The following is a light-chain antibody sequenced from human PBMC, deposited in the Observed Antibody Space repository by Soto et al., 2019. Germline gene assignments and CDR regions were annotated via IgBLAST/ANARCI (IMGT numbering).Light chain of an antibody. CDR1: QSVLYSSNNKNY. J-gene: IGKJ1*01. Sequence: DIVMTQSPDALAVSLGERATINCKSSQSVLYSSNNKNYLAWYQQKPGQPPKLLIYWASTRESGVPDRFSGSGSGTDFTLTISSLQAEDVAFYYCHQFHSTPKTFGQGTKVEIK. CDR3: HQFHSTPKT. V-gene: IGKV4-1*01. CDR2: WAS.